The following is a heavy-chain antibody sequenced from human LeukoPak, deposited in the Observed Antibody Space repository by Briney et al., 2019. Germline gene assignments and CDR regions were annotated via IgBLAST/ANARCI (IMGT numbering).Heavy chain of an antibody. Sequence: GGSLRLSCAASGFSFSSYWMCWVRQAPGKGLEWVACIKQDGSEKYYVDSVKGRFTISRDNAKNSLSLQMNSLKAEDTAVYYCTTGAWIQLWLADYWGRGTLVTVSS. CDR2: IKQDGSEK. J-gene: IGHJ4*02. D-gene: IGHD5-18*01. CDR1: GFSFSSYW. V-gene: IGHV3-7*03. CDR3: TTGAWIQLWLADY.